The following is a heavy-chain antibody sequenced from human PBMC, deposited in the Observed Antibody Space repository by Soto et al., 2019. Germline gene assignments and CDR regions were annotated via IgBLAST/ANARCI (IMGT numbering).Heavy chain of an antibody. J-gene: IGHJ5*02. D-gene: IGHD2-15*01. CDR1: GGSISSGGYY. CDR3: ARDPGYCSGGSCYVNWFDP. V-gene: IGHV4-31*03. Sequence: QVQLQESGAGLVKPSQTLSLTCTVSGGSISSGGYYWSWIRQHPGKGLEGIGYIYYSGSTYYNPSLKSRVTISVDTSKNQFSLKLSSVTAADTAVYYCARDPGYCSGGSCYVNWFDPWGQGTLVTVSS. CDR2: IYYSGST.